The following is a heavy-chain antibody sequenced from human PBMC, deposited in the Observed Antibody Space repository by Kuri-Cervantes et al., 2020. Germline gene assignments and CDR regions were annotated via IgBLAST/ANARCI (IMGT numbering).Heavy chain of an antibody. J-gene: IGHJ4*02. CDR3: ARDSKVIAVATEFDY. CDR2: ISSSSSYI. CDR1: GFTFSSYS. V-gene: IGHV3-21*01. D-gene: IGHD6-19*01. Sequence: GESLKISCAASGFTFSSYSMNWVRQAPGKGLEWVSSISSSSSYIYYADSVKGRFTISRDNAENSLYLQMNSLRAEGTAVYYCARDSKVIAVATEFDYWGQGTLVTVSS.